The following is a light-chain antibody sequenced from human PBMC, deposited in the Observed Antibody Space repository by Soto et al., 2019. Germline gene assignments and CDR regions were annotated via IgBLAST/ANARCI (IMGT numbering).Light chain of an antibody. V-gene: IGLV3-21*02. CDR1: NIGSNS. J-gene: IGLJ1*01. CDR2: ADS. Sequence: SYELTQPPSVSGAPGQTAIVTCDGNNIGSNSVHWYQQKPGRAPVLVVYADSDRPSGVPGRFSCSNSGNTATLTISRVEDGDEADYYCQVWDSSTDDLYVFGPGTKLTVL. CDR3: QVWDSSTDDLYV.